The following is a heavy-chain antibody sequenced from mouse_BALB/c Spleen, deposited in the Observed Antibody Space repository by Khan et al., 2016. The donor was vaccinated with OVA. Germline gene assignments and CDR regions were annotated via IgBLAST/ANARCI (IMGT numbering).Heavy chain of an antibody. V-gene: IGHV1S135*01. CDR1: GYSFTTYY. D-gene: IGHD2-2*01. Sequence: VQLKQSGPELMKPGASVKISCKASGYSFTTYYIHWIMQSHGKSLEWIGYIDPFSGGTTYNQKFKGKATWTVDKASSTAYIHLSTLTSEDSSVYYCTRHGYVAWFTYCGQGTLVTFSA. CDR3: TRHGYVAWFTY. CDR2: IDPFSGGT. J-gene: IGHJ3*01.